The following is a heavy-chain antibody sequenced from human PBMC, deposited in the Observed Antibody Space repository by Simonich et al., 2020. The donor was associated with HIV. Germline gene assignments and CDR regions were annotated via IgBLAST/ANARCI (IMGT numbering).Heavy chain of an antibody. CDR2: ISHMGTT. CDR1: GYSISSGYY. J-gene: IGHJ4*02. CDR3: ARGGGDGYNY. D-gene: IGHD3-16*01. V-gene: IGHV4-38-2*01. Sequence: QVQLQESGPGLVKPSEPLSLTCAVSGYSISSGYYWDWIRQPPGKGLEWVGSISHMGTTYYNPSRKRRVTISIATSKNQFSLKLSSVTAADTAVYYCARGGGDGYNYWGQGILVTVSS.